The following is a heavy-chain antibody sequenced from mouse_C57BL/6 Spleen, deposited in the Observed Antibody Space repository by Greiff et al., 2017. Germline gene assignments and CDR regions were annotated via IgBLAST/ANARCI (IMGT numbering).Heavy chain of an antibody. Sequence: VQLQQSGAELVRPGTSVKVSCKASGYAFTNYLIEWVKQRPGQGLEWIGVINPGSGGTNYNEKFKGKATLTADKSSSTAYLQLRSLTSEDSAVYFCATYGSSYENWYFDVWGTGTTVTVSS. V-gene: IGHV1-54*01. D-gene: IGHD1-1*01. J-gene: IGHJ1*03. CDR3: ATYGSSYENWYFDV. CDR1: GYAFTNYL. CDR2: INPGSGGT.